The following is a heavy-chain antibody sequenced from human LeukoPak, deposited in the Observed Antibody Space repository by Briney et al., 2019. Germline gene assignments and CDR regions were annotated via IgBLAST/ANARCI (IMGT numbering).Heavy chain of an antibody. CDR1: GYTFTGYY. D-gene: IGHD3-9*01. J-gene: IGHJ5*02. V-gene: IGHV1-2*02. CDR2: INPNSGGT. Sequence: ASVKVSCKASGYTFTGYYMHWVRQAPGQGLEWMGWINPNSGGTNYAQKFQGRVTMTRDTSISTAYMELSRLRSDDTAVYYCARHSNYDILTGYWDNNWFDPWGQGTLVTVSS. CDR3: ARHSNYDILTGYWDNNWFDP.